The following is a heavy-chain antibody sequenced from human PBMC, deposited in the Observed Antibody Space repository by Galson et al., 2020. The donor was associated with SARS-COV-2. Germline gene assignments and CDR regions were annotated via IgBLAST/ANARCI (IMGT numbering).Heavy chain of an antibody. Sequence: SETLSLTCTVSGGSISSSNYYWGWIRQPPGKGLEWIGSIYYSGNTYYDPSLKSRVTISVDTSKNQFSLRLSSVTAADTALYFCARMGSVSPAAVFSQYYYYYMDVWGKGTTVTVSS. CDR1: GGSISSSNYY. CDR3: ARMGSVSPAAVFSQYYYYYMDV. J-gene: IGHJ6*03. D-gene: IGHD2-2*01. CDR2: IYYSGNT. V-gene: IGHV4-39*01.